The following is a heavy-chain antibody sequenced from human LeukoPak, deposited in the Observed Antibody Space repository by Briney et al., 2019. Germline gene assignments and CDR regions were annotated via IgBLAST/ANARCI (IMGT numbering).Heavy chain of an antibody. CDR3: AKDGIVVVPAAAGWAFDI. CDR1: GFTFSSYA. J-gene: IGHJ3*02. Sequence: GGSPRLSCAASGFTFSSYAMSWVRQAPGKGLEWVSAISGSGGSTYYADSVKGRFTISRDNSKNTLYLQMNSLRAEDTAVYYCAKDGIVVVPAAAGWAFDIWGQGTMVTVSS. V-gene: IGHV3-23*01. CDR2: ISGSGGST. D-gene: IGHD2-2*01.